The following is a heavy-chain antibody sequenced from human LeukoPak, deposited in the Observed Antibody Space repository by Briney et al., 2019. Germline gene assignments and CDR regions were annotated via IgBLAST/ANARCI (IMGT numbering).Heavy chain of an antibody. D-gene: IGHD4-17*01. V-gene: IGHV4-4*07. CDR3: AREQYTVTADYFDY. CDR2: VYSSGST. J-gene: IGHJ4*02. Sequence: PSETLSLTCTVSGGSISSYYWSWIRQPAGKGLEWIGRVYSSGSTNYNPSLKSRVIMSVDTSKNLFSLKLSSVTATDTAVYYCAREQYTVTADYFDYWGQGTLVTVSS. CDR1: GGSISSYY.